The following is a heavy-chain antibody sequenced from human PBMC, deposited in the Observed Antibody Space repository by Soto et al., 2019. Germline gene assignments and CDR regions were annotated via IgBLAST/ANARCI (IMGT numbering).Heavy chain of an antibody. CDR2: IWYDGSNK. CDR3: ARDYDYIWGSYPQGGFDY. CDR1: GFTFSSYG. V-gene: IGHV3-33*01. D-gene: IGHD3-16*02. Sequence: ESGGGVVQPGRSLRLSCAASGFTFSSYGMHWVRQAPGKGLEWVAVIWYDGSNKYYADSVKGRFTISRDNSKNTLYLQMNSLRAEDTAVYYCARDYDYIWGSYPQGGFDYWGQGTLVTVSS. J-gene: IGHJ4*02.